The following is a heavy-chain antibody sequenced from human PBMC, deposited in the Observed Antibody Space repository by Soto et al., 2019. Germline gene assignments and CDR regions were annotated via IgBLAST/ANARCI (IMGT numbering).Heavy chain of an antibody. V-gene: IGHV3-30*18. CDR3: AKHMDDSGYFYVEGADH. Sequence: GGSLRLSCVASGFTFGRYAMHWVRQPPGRGLEWVAVISYTGANTYYVGSVRGRFTTSRDNSKNTLYLQMNSLRAEDTAMYYCAKHMDDSGYFYVEGADHWGQGTLVTVSS. CDR2: ISYTGANT. D-gene: IGHD3-22*01. CDR1: GFTFGRYA. J-gene: IGHJ4*02.